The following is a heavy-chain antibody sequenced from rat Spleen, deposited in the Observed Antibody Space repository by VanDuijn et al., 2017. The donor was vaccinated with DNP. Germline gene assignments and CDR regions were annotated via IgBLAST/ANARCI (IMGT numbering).Heavy chain of an antibody. CDR1: EFSLSDYS. Sequence: QVQLKESGPGLVQPSQTLSLTCTVSEFSLSDYSIHWVRQSPGKGLEWIAAIWSGGSTDYNSALKSRLSISRDTSKSQVLLKMNSLQTEDTAMYFCARSPESSYIYLPWAYWGQGTLVTVSS. CDR3: ARSPESSYIYLPWAY. D-gene: IGHD1-2*01. CDR2: IWSGGST. J-gene: IGHJ3*01. V-gene: IGHV2-19*01.